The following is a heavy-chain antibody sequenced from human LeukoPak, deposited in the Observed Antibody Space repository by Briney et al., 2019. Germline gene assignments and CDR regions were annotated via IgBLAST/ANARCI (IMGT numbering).Heavy chain of an antibody. D-gene: IGHD6-19*01. J-gene: IGHJ4*02. V-gene: IGHV4-59*01. Sequence: PSETLSLTCTVSGGSLSSYYWSWIRQPPGKGLEWIGYIYYSGSTNYNPSLKSRVPISVDTSKNQFSLKLSSVTAADTAVYYCARFAPGQWLVDYWGQGTLVTVSS. CDR3: ARFAPGQWLVDY. CDR1: GGSLSSYY. CDR2: IYYSGST.